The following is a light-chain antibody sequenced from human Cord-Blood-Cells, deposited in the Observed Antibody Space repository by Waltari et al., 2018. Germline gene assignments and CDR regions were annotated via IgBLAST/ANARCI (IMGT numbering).Light chain of an antibody. J-gene: IGKJ2*01. Sequence: DIVMTQSPDSLAVSLGERATINCKSSQSVLYSPNNKNYSAWYQQKPGQPPKLLIYWASTRESGVPDRFSGSGSGTDFTLTISSLQAEDVAVYYCQQYYSTPYTFGQGTKLEIK. CDR3: QQYYSTPYT. CDR1: QSVLYSPNNKNY. CDR2: WAS. V-gene: IGKV4-1*01.